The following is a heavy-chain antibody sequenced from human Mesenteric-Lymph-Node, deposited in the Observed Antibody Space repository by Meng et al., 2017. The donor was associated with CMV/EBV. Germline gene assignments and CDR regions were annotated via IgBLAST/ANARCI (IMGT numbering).Heavy chain of an antibody. D-gene: IGHD3-10*01. CDR1: GFTVSDNY. V-gene: IGHV3-66*02. CDR2: IYSGGST. Sequence: GESLKISCAVSGFTVSDNYMSWVRQAPGKGLEWVSVIYSGGSTYYADSVKGRFTISRDNSKNTLYLQMNSLRAEDTAVYYCARDKGRWFGDFDYWGQGTLVTVSS. J-gene: IGHJ4*02. CDR3: ARDKGRWFGDFDY.